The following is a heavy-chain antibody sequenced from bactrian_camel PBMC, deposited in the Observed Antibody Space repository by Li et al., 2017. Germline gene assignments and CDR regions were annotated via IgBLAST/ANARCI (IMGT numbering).Heavy chain of an antibody. CDR3: VRYASNYAGDY. CDR2: IASNGGT. V-gene: IGHV3S55*01. D-gene: IGHD4*01. Sequence: HVQLVESGGGSVQAGGSLRLSCSVSGETYGTYYMAWFRQVPGMGREAVATIASNGGTSYVDSVKGRFTISRDNAKNTLYLQMNSLKTEDTAVYYCVRYASNYAGDYWGQGTQVTVS. J-gene: IGHJ4*01. CDR1: GETYGTYY.